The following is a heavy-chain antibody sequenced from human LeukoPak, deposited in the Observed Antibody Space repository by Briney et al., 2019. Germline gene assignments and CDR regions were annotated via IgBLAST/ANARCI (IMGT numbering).Heavy chain of an antibody. D-gene: IGHD5-18*01. V-gene: IGHV4-61*01. CDR2: IYYSGTT. Sequence: ASETLSLTCTASGGSLSSGSDYWHWIRQPPGKGLEWIGFIYYSGTTNYNPSLKSRVTISVDTSKNQFSLKMGSVTAADTAVYYCARGTKGYLQLDYWGQGTLVTVSS. J-gene: IGHJ4*02. CDR3: ARGTKGYLQLDY. CDR1: GGSLSSGSDY.